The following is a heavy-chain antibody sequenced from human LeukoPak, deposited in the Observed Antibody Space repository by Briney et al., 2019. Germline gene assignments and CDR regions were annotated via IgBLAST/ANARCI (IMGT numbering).Heavy chain of an antibody. CDR2: IYYSGST. CDR1: GGSISSSSYY. Sequence: KPSETLSLTCTVSGGSISSSSYYWGWIRQPPGKGLEWIGSIYYSGSTYYNPSLKSRVTISVDTSKNQFSLKLSSVTAADTAVYYCARSPNVLRYFDWLHRQNYMDVWGKGTTVTISS. CDR3: ARSPNVLRYFDWLHRQNYMDV. D-gene: IGHD3-9*01. J-gene: IGHJ6*03. V-gene: IGHV4-39*01.